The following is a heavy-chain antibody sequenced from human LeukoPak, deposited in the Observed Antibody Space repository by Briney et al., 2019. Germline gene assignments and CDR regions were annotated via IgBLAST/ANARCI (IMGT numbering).Heavy chain of an antibody. CDR1: GYTFIDYY. J-gene: IGHJ5*02. CDR3: ARPHDDYPNWFDP. D-gene: IGHD4-11*01. CDR2: INPNSGDT. Sequence: VAAVMVSCKASGYTFIDYYIHWVRQAHGQGLEWMGWINPNSGDTNYAQKFQDSVTLPIDPSTTPSYVELTNLRSGDTSVYSCARPHDDYPNWFDPWGQGTLVTVSS. V-gene: IGHV1-2*02.